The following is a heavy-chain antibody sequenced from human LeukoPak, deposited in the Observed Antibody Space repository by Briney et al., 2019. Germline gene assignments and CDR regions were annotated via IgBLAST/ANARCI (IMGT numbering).Heavy chain of an antibody. CDR1: GFTFGSYE. CDR3: ARGRPRLTQDNWFDP. J-gene: IGHJ5*02. D-gene: IGHD2-21*02. Sequence: GGSLTLSCAASGFTFGSYEMTWVRQAPRNGLEWVSYISSSASTIYYADSVKGRFTISRDNAKNSLYRQMNSLRAEDAAVYYCARGRPRLTQDNWFDPWGQESLVTVSS. V-gene: IGHV3-48*03. CDR2: ISSSASTI.